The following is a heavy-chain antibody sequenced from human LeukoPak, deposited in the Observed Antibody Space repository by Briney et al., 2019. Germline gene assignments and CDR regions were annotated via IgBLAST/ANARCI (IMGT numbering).Heavy chain of an antibody. J-gene: IGHJ6*02. Sequence: GGSLRLSCAASGFIFSSYGMHWVRQAPGKGLEWVAVIYYDGSNKYYADSVRSRFTISRDNSKNTLFLQMSSLRAEDTAVYYCARDTFYSSGVYGLDVWGQGTTVTVSS. CDR2: IYYDGSNK. CDR1: GFIFSSYG. D-gene: IGHD3-22*01. CDR3: ARDTFYSSGVYGLDV. V-gene: IGHV3-33*01.